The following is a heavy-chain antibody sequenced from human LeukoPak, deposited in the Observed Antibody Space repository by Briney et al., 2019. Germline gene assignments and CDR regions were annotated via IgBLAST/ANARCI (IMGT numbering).Heavy chain of an antibody. CDR3: ARGYCSGGSCYSPAFDP. D-gene: IGHD2-15*01. CDR2: INHSGST. V-gene: IGHV4-34*01. J-gene: IGHJ5*02. CDR1: GGSFSGYY. Sequence: SETLSLTCAVYGGSFSGYYWSWIRQPPGKGLEWIGEINHSGSTNYNPSLKSRVTISVDTSKNQFSLKPSSVTAADTAVYYCARGYCSGGSCYSPAFDPWGQGTLVTVSS.